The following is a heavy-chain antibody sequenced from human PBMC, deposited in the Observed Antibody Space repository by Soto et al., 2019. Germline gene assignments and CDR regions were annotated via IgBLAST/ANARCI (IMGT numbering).Heavy chain of an antibody. CDR1: GYPFSSYG. J-gene: IGHJ4*02. D-gene: IGHD2-15*01. Sequence: QVHLVQSAAEVKKPGASVTVSCKASGYPFSSYGITWVRQAPGQGLEWMGWTSGFHGNSTYSEKFQGRVTMTIDTSTSTAYMGLTSLKSDDTAVYYCARLVVAGSPLDYWGQGTLVTVSS. CDR3: ARLVVAGSPLDY. V-gene: IGHV1-18*04. CDR2: TSGFHGNS.